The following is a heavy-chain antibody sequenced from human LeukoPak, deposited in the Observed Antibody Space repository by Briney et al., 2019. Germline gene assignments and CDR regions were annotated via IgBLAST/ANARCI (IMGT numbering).Heavy chain of an antibody. CDR3: ARDCMVVAEAAPYYMDV. CDR2: ISSSGSTI. CDR1: GFTFSDYY. V-gene: IGHV3-11*04. D-gene: IGHD2-2*01. J-gene: IGHJ6*03. Sequence: GGSLRLSCAASGFTFSDYYMSWIRQAPGKGLEWVSYISSSGSTIYYADSVKGRFTISRDNAKNSLYLQMNSLRAEDMAVYYCARDCMVVAEAAPYYMDVWGKGTTVTVSS.